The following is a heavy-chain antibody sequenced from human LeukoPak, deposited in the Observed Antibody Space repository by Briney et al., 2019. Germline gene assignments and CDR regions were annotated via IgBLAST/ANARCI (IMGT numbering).Heavy chain of an antibody. CDR2: IKQDGSEK. CDR1: GFTFSSYW. Sequence: GGSLRLSGAASGFTFSSYWMSWVRQAPGKGLEWVANIKQDGSEKYYVDSVKGRFTISRDNARNSLYLQMNSLRADDTAVYYCARGERWLLPPTDYWGQGTLVTVSS. V-gene: IGHV3-7*01. CDR3: ARGERWLLPPTDY. J-gene: IGHJ4*02. D-gene: IGHD5-24*01.